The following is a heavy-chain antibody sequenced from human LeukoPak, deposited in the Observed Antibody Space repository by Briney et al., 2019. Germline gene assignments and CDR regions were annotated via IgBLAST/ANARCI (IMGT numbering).Heavy chain of an antibody. J-gene: IGHJ4*02. Sequence: GGSLRLSCAASGFTFSSYAMNWARQAPGKGLEWVSTITGSGGDTYYADSVKGRFTISRDNSKNTLYLQMNSMRAEDTAIYYCAKDPYVGGGYHFDSWGQGSLVTVSS. CDR3: AKDPYVGGGYHFDS. CDR1: GFTFSSYA. V-gene: IGHV3-23*01. D-gene: IGHD3-22*01. CDR2: ITGSGGDT.